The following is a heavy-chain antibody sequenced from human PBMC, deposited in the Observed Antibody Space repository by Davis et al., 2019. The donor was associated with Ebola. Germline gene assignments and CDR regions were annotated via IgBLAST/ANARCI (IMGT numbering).Heavy chain of an antibody. CDR1: GGSISSSTYY. CDR3: ARRWVQMIYRPYFFDY. J-gene: IGHJ4*02. D-gene: IGHD3-22*01. CDR2: IYRSGST. Sequence: SETLSLTCTVSGGSISSSTYYCGWIRQAPGKGLEWIGHIYRSGSTYYNPSLQSRVSISLDTSKNQVSLNLSSVTAADTAVYYCARRWVQMIYRPYFFDYWGQGTLLTVSS. V-gene: IGHV4-39*01.